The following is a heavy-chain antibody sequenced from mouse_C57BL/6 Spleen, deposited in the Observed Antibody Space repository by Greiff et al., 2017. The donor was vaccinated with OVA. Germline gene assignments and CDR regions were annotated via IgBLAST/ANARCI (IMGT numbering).Heavy chain of an antibody. CDR3: ARLGGYDVVHFDY. J-gene: IGHJ2*01. CDR1: GFNIKDYY. V-gene: IGHV14-2*01. CDR2: IDPEDGET. D-gene: IGHD2-2*01. Sequence: VQLQQSGAELVKPGASVKLSCTASGFNIKDYYMHWVKQRTEQGLEWIGRIDPEDGETTYAPKFQGTATITADTSSNTAYLQLSRLTSEDTAVYYCARLGGYDVVHFDYWGQGTTLTVSS.